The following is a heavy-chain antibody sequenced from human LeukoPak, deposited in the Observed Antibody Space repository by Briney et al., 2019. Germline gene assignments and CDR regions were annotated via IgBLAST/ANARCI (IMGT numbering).Heavy chain of an antibody. J-gene: IGHJ4*02. Sequence: ASVKVSCKASGYTFTSYGVSWVRQAPGQGLEWMGWISAYNGNTNYAQKLQGRVTMTTDTSTSTAYMELRSLRSDDTAVYYCARGWGSSTIRNYFDYWGQGTLVTVSS. D-gene: IGHD6-13*01. V-gene: IGHV1-18*01. CDR2: ISAYNGNT. CDR1: GYTFTSYG. CDR3: ARGWGSSTIRNYFDY.